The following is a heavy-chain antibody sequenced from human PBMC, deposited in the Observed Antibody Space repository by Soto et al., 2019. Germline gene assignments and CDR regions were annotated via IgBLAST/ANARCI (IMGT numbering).Heavy chain of an antibody. D-gene: IGHD2-15*01. V-gene: IGHV1-18*01. Sequence: ASVKVSCKASGYTFSSYGISWGRQAPGQGLELMGWISAYNGNTNYAQKLQGRVTMTTDTSTSTAYMELRSLRSDDTAVYYCARELGYCSGGSCYMDGAFDFWGQGTMVTVSS. CDR2: ISAYNGNT. J-gene: IGHJ3*01. CDR1: GYTFSSYG. CDR3: ARELGYCSGGSCYMDGAFDF.